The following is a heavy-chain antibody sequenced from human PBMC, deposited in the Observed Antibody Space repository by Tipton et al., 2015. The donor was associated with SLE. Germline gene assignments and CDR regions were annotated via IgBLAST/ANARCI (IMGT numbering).Heavy chain of an antibody. CDR2: IYYSGST. Sequence: LRLSCSVSGDSISIGNYYWGWIRQPPGKGLEWIGSIYYSGSTYYNPSLKSRVTISLDTSKNQFSLKLSSVTAADTAVYYCARDFVDTAMAGVDYWGQGTLVTVSS. CDR3: ARDFVDTAMAGVDY. CDR1: GDSISIGNYY. D-gene: IGHD5-18*01. J-gene: IGHJ4*02. V-gene: IGHV4-39*07.